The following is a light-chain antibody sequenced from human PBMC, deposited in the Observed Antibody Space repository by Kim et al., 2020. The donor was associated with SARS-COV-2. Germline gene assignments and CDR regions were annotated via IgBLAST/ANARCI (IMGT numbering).Light chain of an antibody. Sequence: EIVLTQSPATLSLSPGERATLSCRASQSVNSYLAWYQQKPVQAPRLLIYDASNRATGIPARFSGSGSGTDFTLTISSLEPEDFAVYYCQQRNNWPPAYSFGQGTKLEI. CDR1: QSVNSY. V-gene: IGKV3-11*01. J-gene: IGKJ2*03. CDR3: QQRNNWPPAYS. CDR2: DAS.